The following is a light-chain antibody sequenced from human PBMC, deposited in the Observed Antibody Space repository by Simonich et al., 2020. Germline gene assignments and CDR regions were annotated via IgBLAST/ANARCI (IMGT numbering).Light chain of an antibody. J-gene: IGKJ3*01. CDR3: QQYGSSPEFT. CDR2: DAS. V-gene: IGKV3D-20*01. Sequence: EIVLTQSPGTLSLSPGERATLSCRASQRVSRSYLAWYQQKPCLAPRLLIYDASSRATGIPDRFSGSVSGTDFTLTISRLEPEDFAVYYCQQYGSSPEFTFGPGTKVDIK. CDR1: QRVSRSY.